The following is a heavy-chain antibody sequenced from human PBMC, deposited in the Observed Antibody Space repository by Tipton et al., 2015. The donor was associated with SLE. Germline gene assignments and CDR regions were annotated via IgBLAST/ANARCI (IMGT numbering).Heavy chain of an antibody. CDR3: AREKSGHGYFDS. CDR1: GFTFSSYA. J-gene: IGHJ4*02. V-gene: IGHV3-23*03. CDR2: IYSGGSST. Sequence: GSLRLSCAASGFTFSSYAMSWVRQAPGKGLEWVSVIYSGGSSTYYADSVKGRFTISRDNSKNTLYLQMNSLRAEDTALYYCAREKSGHGYFDSWGQGSLVTVSS. D-gene: IGHD5-12*01.